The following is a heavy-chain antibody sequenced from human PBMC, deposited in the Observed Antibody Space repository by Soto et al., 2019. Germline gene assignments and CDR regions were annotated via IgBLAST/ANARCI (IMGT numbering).Heavy chain of an antibody. Sequence: ASVKVSCKASGYTFTSYGISWVRHAPGQGLEWMGWINVYNGNRNYVQKFHGRVTMTTNTPTSTSTAYMELRGLRSDDTAVYYCATRYGEPSPSTRFDHWGQGTLVTVSS. V-gene: IGHV1-18*01. J-gene: IGHJ4*02. CDR1: GYTFTSYG. CDR3: ATRYGEPSPSTRFDH. D-gene: IGHD4-17*01. CDR2: INVYNGNR.